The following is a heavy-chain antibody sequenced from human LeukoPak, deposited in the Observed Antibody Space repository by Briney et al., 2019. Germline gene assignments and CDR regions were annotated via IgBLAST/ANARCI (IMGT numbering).Heavy chain of an antibody. D-gene: IGHD1-26*01. CDR2: ISYSGNT. CDR1: GGSISSGSFY. J-gene: IGHJ4*02. Sequence: SETLSLTCTVSGGSISSGSFYWGWIRQPPGKGLQWIGSISYSGNTHYNPSLKSRVTISVDTSKTQFSLKLSSVTAADTAVYYCARQGGVGATGFDDCWGQGTLVTVSS. V-gene: IGHV4-39*01. CDR3: ARQGGVGATGFDDC.